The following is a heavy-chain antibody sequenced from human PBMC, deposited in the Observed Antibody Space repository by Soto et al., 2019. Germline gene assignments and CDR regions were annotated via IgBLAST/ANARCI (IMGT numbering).Heavy chain of an antibody. J-gene: IGHJ4*02. CDR3: ARTLPNRQLFDS. Sequence: SETLSLTCTVSGGSISPYYWSWIRQPPGKGLEWIGDIYYSGSTKYNSFLRSRVTMSVDTSKNQFSLRLASVTAADTAVYYCARTLPNRQLFDSWSQGTLVTVSS. CDR2: IYYSGST. D-gene: IGHD1-1*01. V-gene: IGHV4-59*01. CDR1: GGSISPYY.